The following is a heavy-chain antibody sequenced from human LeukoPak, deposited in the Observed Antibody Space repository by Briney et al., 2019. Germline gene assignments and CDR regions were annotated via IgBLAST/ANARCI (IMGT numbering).Heavy chain of an antibody. J-gene: IGHJ5*02. Sequence: KPEGSLTLSCAASGFTFSSYNMNWVRQAPGKGQEWVSSISSSSIFIFYADSVKGRFTISRDNAKNSLYLHMNSLRAEDTAVYYCARGPSPYDSSGHNWFHPWGQGALVTVSS. CDR1: GFTFSSYN. V-gene: IGHV3-21*01. D-gene: IGHD3-22*01. CDR2: ISSSSIFI. CDR3: ARGPSPYDSSGHNWFHP.